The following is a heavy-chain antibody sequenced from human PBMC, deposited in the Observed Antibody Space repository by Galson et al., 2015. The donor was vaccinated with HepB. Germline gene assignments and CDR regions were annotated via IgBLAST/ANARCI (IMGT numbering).Heavy chain of an antibody. V-gene: IGHV4-4*07. CDR2: IYTSGST. D-gene: IGHD5-12*01. J-gene: IGHJ6*02. Sequence: ETLSLTCTVSGGSISSYYWSWIRQPAGKGLEWIGRIYTSGSTNYNPSLKSRVTMSVDTSKNQFSLKLSSVTAADTAVYYCARGAVDIVATIPGYYYYGMDVWGQGTTVTVSS. CDR3: ARGAVDIVATIPGYYYYGMDV. CDR1: GGSISSYY.